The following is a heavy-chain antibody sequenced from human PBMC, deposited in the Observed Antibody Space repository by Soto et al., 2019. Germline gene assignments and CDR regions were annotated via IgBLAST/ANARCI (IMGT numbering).Heavy chain of an antibody. Sequence: QAQLVESGGGVVQPGRSLRLSCAASGFAFSSYGMHWVRQAPGTGLEWVAVISYDGSLQHYADSVKGRFTISRDNSKTIAVLEISSLRAEDTAVYYCVSDRGYGHASAPYSWGQGTLVSVSS. D-gene: IGHD5-18*01. V-gene: IGHV3-30*03. J-gene: IGHJ4*02. CDR2: ISYDGSLQ. CDR3: VSDRGYGHASAPYS. CDR1: GFAFSSYG.